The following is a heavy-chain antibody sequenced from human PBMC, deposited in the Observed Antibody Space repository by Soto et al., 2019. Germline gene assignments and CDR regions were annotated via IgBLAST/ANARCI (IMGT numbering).Heavy chain of an antibody. V-gene: IGHV1-18*01. CDR2: ISAYNGNT. J-gene: IGHJ4*02. CDR1: GYTFTSYG. D-gene: IGHD3-22*01. Sequence: ASVKVSCKASGYTFTSYGISWVRQAPGQGLEWMGWISAYNGNTNYAQKLQGRVTMTTDTSTSTAYMELRSLRSDDTAVYYCARDYYDSSGYSPGTCGYWGQGTLVTVSS. CDR3: ARDYYDSSGYSPGTCGY.